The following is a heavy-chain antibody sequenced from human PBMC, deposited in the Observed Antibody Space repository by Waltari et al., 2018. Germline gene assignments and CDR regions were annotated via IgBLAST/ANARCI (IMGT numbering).Heavy chain of an antibody. CDR3: ARDPSLYSSSWVYFDY. Sequence: EVQLVESGGGLVKPGGSLRLSCAASGFTFSGYSMNWVRQAPGKGREWVSSISSSYNYINYPDSVKGRFTISRDNAKNSLYLQMNSLRAEDTAVYYCARDPSLYSSSWVYFDYWGQGTLVTVSS. CDR1: GFTFSGYS. CDR2: ISSSYNYI. D-gene: IGHD6-13*01. V-gene: IGHV3-21*01. J-gene: IGHJ4*02.